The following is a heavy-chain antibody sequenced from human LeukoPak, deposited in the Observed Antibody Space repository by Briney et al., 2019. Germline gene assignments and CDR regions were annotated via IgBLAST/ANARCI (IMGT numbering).Heavy chain of an antibody. CDR2: ISGSGGST. CDR3: AKSASSSGYYAFDI. Sequence: GGSLTLSCAASGITFSSYAMSWVRQAPGKGLEWVSAISGSGGSTYYADSEKGRFTISRDNSKNTLYLQMNSLRAEDTAVYYCAKSASSSGYYAFDIWGQGTMVTVSS. CDR1: GITFSSYA. V-gene: IGHV3-23*01. J-gene: IGHJ3*02. D-gene: IGHD3-22*01.